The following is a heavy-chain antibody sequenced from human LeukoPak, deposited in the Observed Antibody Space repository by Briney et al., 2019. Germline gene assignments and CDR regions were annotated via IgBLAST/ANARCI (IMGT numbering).Heavy chain of an antibody. Sequence: ETLSLTCAVSGGSPDFSGYYWTWVRQGPGKGLEWVATIKEDGTDKYYVDSVKGRFTISRDNAKNSLYLQMNSLRAEDTAVYFCSSPLLRSSSGGFWGQGTLVTVSS. V-gene: IGHV3-7*01. D-gene: IGHD6-6*01. CDR2: IKEDGTDK. CDR3: SSPLLRSSSGGF. CDR1: GGSPDFSGYY. J-gene: IGHJ4*02.